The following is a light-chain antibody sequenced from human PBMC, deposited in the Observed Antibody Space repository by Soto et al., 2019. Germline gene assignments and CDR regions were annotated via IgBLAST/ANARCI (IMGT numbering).Light chain of an antibody. J-gene: IGLJ1*01. CDR3: SSYTSSSTYV. Sequence: HSVLTQPASVSGSPGQSITISYTGTSSDVGGYNYVSWYQQHPGKAPKLMIYEVSNRPSGVSNRFSGSKSGNTASLTISGLQAEDEADYYCSSYTSSSTYVFGTGTKVTVL. CDR1: SSDVGGYNY. V-gene: IGLV2-14*01. CDR2: EVS.